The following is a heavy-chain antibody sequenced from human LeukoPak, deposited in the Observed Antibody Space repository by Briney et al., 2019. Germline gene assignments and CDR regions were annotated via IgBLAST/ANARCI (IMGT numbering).Heavy chain of an antibody. D-gene: IGHD4-23*01. Sequence: GESLKISCKGSGYSFTSYWIGWVRQMPGKGLEWMGIIYPGDSNAKYSPSFQGQVTISADKSISTAYLQWRSLKVSDSAMYYCARLTAVVTFDYWGQGTLVTVSS. V-gene: IGHV5-51*01. CDR3: ARLTAVVTFDY. J-gene: IGHJ4*02. CDR2: IYPGDSNA. CDR1: GYSFTSYW.